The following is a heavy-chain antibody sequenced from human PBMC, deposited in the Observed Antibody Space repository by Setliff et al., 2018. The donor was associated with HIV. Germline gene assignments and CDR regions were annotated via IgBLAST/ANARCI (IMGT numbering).Heavy chain of an antibody. Sequence: GASVKVSCKASGYTFTSYGISWVRQAPGQGLEWMGWISAYNGHTNYAQKLQGRVTMTTDTSTSTAYMDLRSLRSDDTAVYYCARGPPIVVVPAALLTFDYWGQGTLVTVSS. CDR1: GYTFTSYG. CDR3: ARGPPIVVVPAALLTFDY. D-gene: IGHD2-2*01. J-gene: IGHJ4*02. V-gene: IGHV1-18*01. CDR2: ISAYNGHT.